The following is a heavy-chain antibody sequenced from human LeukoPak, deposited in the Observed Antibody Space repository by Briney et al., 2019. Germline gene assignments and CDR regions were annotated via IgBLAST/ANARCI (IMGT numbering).Heavy chain of an antibody. CDR2: IYSGGST. D-gene: IGHD3-22*01. CDR3: ARFYYDSSGYAFDY. Sequence: PGGSLRLSCAASGFTFSSYAMSWVRQAPGKGLEWVSVIYSGGSTYYADSVKGRFTISRDNSKNTLYLQMNSLRAEDTAVYYCARFYYDSSGYAFDYWGQGTLVTVSS. CDR1: GFTFSSYA. V-gene: IGHV3-53*01. J-gene: IGHJ4*02.